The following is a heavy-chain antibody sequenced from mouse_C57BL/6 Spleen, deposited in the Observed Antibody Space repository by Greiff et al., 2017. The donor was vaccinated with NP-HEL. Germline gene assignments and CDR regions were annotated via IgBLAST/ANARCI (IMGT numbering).Heavy chain of an antibody. V-gene: IGHV5-17*01. D-gene: IGHD1-1*01. Sequence: EVKLMESGGGLVKPGGSLKLPCAASGFTFSDYGMHWVRQAPEKGLEWVAYISSGSSTIYYADTVKGRFTISRDNAKNTLFLQMTSLRSEDTAMYYCARQIYGSTPYAMDYWGQGTSVTVSS. CDR3: ARQIYGSTPYAMDY. J-gene: IGHJ4*01. CDR1: GFTFSDYG. CDR2: ISSGSSTI.